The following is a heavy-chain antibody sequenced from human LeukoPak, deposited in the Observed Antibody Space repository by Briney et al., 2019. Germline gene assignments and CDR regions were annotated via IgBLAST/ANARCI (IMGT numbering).Heavy chain of an antibody. Sequence: SEPLSLTCTVSGGSISSSSYYWGWIRQPPGKGLEWIGSIYYSGSTYYNPSLKSRVTISVDTSKNQFSLKLSSVTAADTAVYYCAAYSSSPRSFQHWGQGTLVTVSS. V-gene: IGHV4-39*01. CDR2: IYYSGST. CDR1: GGSISSSSYY. J-gene: IGHJ1*01. D-gene: IGHD6-13*01. CDR3: AAYSSSPRSFQH.